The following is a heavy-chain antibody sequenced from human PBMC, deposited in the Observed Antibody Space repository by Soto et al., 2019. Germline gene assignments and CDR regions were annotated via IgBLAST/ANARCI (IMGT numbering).Heavy chain of an antibody. J-gene: IGHJ4*02. CDR1: GYAFTTYG. CDR2: ISAHNGNT. CDR3: ARGRYGDY. D-gene: IGHD1-1*01. Sequence: QVHLVQSGAEVKKPGASVKVSCQGSGYAFTTYGITWVRQAPGQGLAWMGWISAHNGNTNYAQRLQGRVTMTRDTSTSTAYMELRSLRYDDTAVYYCARGRYGDYWGQGALVTVSS. V-gene: IGHV1-18*01.